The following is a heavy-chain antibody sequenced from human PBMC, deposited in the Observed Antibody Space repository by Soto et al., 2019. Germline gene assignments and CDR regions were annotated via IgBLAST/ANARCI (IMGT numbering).Heavy chain of an antibody. CDR2: IKQDGSEK. D-gene: IGHD3-16*02. CDR3: AKRMITFGGVIATLAFDI. J-gene: IGHJ3*02. CDR1: GFTFSSYW. V-gene: IGHV3-7*05. Sequence: PGGSLRLSCAASGFTFSSYWMSWVRQAPGKGLEWVANIKQDGSEKYYADSVKGRFTISRDNAKNSLYLQMNSLRAEDTALYYCAKRMITFGGVIATLAFDIWGQGTMVTVSS.